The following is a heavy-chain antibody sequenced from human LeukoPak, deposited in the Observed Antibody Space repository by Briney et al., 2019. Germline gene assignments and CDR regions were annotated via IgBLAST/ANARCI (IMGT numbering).Heavy chain of an antibody. V-gene: IGHV4-34*01. D-gene: IGHD3-22*01. CDR1: GGSFSGYY. CDR2: INHSGGT. Sequence: PSETLSLTCAVYGGSFSGYYWSWIRQPPGKGLEWIGEINHSGGTNYNPSLKSRVAISVDTSKNQFSLKLSSVTAADTAVYYCARLSSGYYSIDYWGQGTLVTVSS. J-gene: IGHJ4*02. CDR3: ARLSSGYYSIDY.